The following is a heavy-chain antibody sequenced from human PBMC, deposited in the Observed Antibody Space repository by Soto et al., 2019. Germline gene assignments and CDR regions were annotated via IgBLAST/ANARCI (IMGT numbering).Heavy chain of an antibody. J-gene: IGHJ4*02. D-gene: IGHD6-19*01. Sequence: QVQLQESGPGLVKPSGTLSLTCAVSGDSVSSPYYWCWVRQPPGKGLEWIGEVFHTGTTSYNPSLRSRVTISMDKSNNQCSLDLRSVTAADTAVYYCARSAGWYAVHSWGPGTLVIVSS. CDR3: ARSAGWYAVHS. V-gene: IGHV4-4*02. CDR1: GDSVSSPYY. CDR2: VFHTGTT.